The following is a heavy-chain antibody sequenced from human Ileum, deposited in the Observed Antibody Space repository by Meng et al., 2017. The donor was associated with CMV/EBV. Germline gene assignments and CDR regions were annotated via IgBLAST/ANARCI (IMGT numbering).Heavy chain of an antibody. CDR2: ISDNGRNK. CDR3: ARLFRTSLTSPMGY. D-gene: IGHD1-14*01. V-gene: IGHV3-30*12. Sequence: GGSLRLSCAASGFAFSNYGMHWVRQAPGKGLEWVAVISDNGRNKYHADSVKGRFTISRDNAESSLFLQMNSLRGEDTAVYYCARLFRTSLTSPMGYWGQGTLVTVSS. CDR1: GFAFSNYG. J-gene: IGHJ4*02.